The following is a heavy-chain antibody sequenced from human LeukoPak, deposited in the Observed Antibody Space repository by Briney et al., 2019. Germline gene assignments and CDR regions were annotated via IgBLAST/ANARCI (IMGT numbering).Heavy chain of an antibody. Sequence: ASVKVSCKASGYTFTSYGISWVRQAPGQGLEWMGWISAYNGNTNYAQKLQGRVTMTTDTSTSTAYMELRSLRSDDTAVYYCARATNYVWGSYRYYFDYWGQGTPVTVSS. V-gene: IGHV1-18*01. CDR3: ARATNYVWGSYRYYFDY. CDR1: GYTFTSYG. D-gene: IGHD3-16*02. J-gene: IGHJ4*02. CDR2: ISAYNGNT.